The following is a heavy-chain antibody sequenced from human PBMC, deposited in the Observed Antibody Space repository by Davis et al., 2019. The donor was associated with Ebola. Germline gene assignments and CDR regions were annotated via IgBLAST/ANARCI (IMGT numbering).Heavy chain of an antibody. V-gene: IGHV1-18*01. J-gene: IGHJ3*02. CDR2: ISGYNGDT. D-gene: IGHD4-17*01. Sequence: AASVKVSCKASGYTFTRYGISWLRQAPGQGLEWMGWISGYNGDTNHAQKFQGRVTMTTDTSTSTAYMELRSLRPDDTAAYYCARMPPDYGDAFDIWGQGTMVTVSS. CDR1: GYTFTRYG. CDR3: ARMPPDYGDAFDI.